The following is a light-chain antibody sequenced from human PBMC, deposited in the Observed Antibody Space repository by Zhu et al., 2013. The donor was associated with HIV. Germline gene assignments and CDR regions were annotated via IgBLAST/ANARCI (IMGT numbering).Light chain of an antibody. CDR3: QQANSFPIT. J-gene: IGKJ5*01. CDR2: DAS. CDR1: QSISNW. Sequence: DIQLTQSPSTLATSVGDRVTITCRASQSISNWLAWYQQKPGKAPKLLIYDASNLESGVPSRFSGSGSGTEFSLTISSLQPEDFATYYCQQANSFPITFGQGTRLEIK. V-gene: IGKV1-5*01.